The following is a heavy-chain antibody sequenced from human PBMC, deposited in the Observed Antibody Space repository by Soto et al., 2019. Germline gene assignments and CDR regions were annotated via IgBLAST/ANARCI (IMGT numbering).Heavy chain of an antibody. D-gene: IGHD3-10*01. CDR3: ARRTMGNYYYMDV. Sequence: QVQLVESGGGLVKPGGSLRLSCVASGFTLSDYYMSRIRQAPGKGLEWVSYISSSGTIDNYADSVKGRFTISRDNAKNPLFLQMNGLRAEDTAVYYCARRTMGNYYYMDVWGKGTTVTVSS. CDR1: GFTLSDYY. CDR2: ISSSGTID. V-gene: IGHV3-11*01. J-gene: IGHJ6*03.